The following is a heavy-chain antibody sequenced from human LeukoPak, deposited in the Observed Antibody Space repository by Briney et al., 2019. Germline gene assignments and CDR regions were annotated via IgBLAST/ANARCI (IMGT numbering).Heavy chain of an antibody. V-gene: IGHV4-59*08. CDR2: IDYTGST. CDR1: GGSISSYF. CDR3: ARHHPGQSGSFDI. D-gene: IGHD3-10*01. Sequence: SETLSLTCAVSGGSISSYFWSWIRRPPGPRLEWIGYIDYTGSTNYNPSLKSRLTISIDTSENQFSLKLTSVTAADTAVYYCARHHPGQSGSFDIWGQGTMVTVSS. J-gene: IGHJ3*02.